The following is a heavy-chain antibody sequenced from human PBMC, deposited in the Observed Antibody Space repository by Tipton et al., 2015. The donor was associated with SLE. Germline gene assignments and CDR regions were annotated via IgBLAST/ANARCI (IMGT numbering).Heavy chain of an antibody. V-gene: IGHV4-34*01. CDR3: ARSDGGNFD. CDR2: INHSGNT. CDR1: GGSFSGYY. Sequence: TLSLTCAVYGGSFSGYYWSWIRQPPGKGLEWIGEINHSGNTNYNPSLKSRVTISVDTSKNQFSLKLSSVMAADTAVYYCARSDGGNFDWGQGTLVTVSS. J-gene: IGHJ4*02. D-gene: IGHD4-23*01.